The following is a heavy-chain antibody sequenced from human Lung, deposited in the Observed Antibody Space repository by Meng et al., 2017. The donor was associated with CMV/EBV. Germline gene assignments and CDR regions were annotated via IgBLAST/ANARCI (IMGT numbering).Heavy chain of an antibody. CDR3: AREVKGSYDFWSGYNWFDP. CDR2: IYYSGST. D-gene: IGHD3-3*01. V-gene: IGHV4-59*01. J-gene: IGHJ5*02. Sequence: SETLSLTCTVSGGSISSYYWSWIRQPPGKGLEWIGYIYYSGSTNYNPSLKSRVTISVDTSKNQFSLKLSSVTAADTAVYYCAREVKGSYDFWSGYNWFDPWGQGTLVTSPQ. CDR1: GGSISSYY.